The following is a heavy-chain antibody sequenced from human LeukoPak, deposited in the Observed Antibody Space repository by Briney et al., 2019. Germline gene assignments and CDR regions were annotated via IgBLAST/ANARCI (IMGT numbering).Heavy chain of an antibody. D-gene: IGHD2-8*01. V-gene: IGHV4-39*07. J-gene: IGHJ4*02. Sequence: SETLSLTCTVSGGSISSSSYYWGWIRQPPGKGLEWIGSIYYSGSTYYNPSLKSRVTISVDTSKNQFSLKLSSVTAADTAVYYCARDTDLQPCTNGVCQHFDYWGQGTLVTVSS. CDR3: ARDTDLQPCTNGVCQHFDY. CDR2: IYYSGST. CDR1: GGSISSSSYY.